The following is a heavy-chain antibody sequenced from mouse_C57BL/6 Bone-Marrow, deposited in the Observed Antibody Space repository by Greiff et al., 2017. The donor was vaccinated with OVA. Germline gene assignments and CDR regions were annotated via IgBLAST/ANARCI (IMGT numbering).Heavy chain of an antibody. V-gene: IGHV1-64*01. Sequence: VQLQQPGAELVKPGASVKLSCKASGYTFTSYWMHWVQQSPGQGLEWIGMIHPNSGSTNYNEKFKSKATLTVDKSSSTAYMQLSSLTSEDSAVYYGARGDTTAFDYWGQGTTVTVSS. CDR1: GYTFTSYW. CDR3: ARGDTTAFDY. CDR2: IHPNSGST. D-gene: IGHD1-2*01. J-gene: IGHJ2*01.